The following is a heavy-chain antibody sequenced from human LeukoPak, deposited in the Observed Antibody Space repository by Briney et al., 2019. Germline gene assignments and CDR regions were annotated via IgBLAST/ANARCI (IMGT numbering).Heavy chain of an antibody. CDR1: AFTFSSYT. CDR3: AKDGYVSWAYQLSHFDY. D-gene: IGHD2-2*03. CDR2: ISNSGGST. J-gene: IGHJ4*02. Sequence: GGSLRLSCAASAFTFSSYTMSWVRQAPGKGLEWFSAISNSGGSTYYADSVKGRFTISRDNSKNTVYLQMNSLRAEDTAVYYCAKDGYVSWAYQLSHFDYWGQGTLVTVSS. V-gene: IGHV3-23*01.